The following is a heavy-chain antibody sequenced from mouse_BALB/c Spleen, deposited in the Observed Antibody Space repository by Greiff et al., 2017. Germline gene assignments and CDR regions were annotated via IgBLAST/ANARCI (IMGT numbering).Heavy chain of an antibody. Sequence: EVQLVESGGGLVQPGGSLRLSCATSGFTFTDYYMSWVRQPPGKALEWLGFIRNKANGYTTEYSASVKGRFTISRDNSQSILYLQMNTLRAEDSATYYCASPIDSYAMDYWGQGTSVTVSS. D-gene: IGHD3-2*01. V-gene: IGHV7-3*02. CDR1: GFTFTDYY. CDR2: IRNKANGYTT. J-gene: IGHJ4*01. CDR3: ASPIDSYAMDY.